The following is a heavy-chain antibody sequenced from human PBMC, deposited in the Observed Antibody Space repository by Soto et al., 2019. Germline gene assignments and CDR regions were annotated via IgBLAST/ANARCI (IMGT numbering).Heavy chain of an antibody. CDR1: GGSISSNKW. CDR2: IYHSGST. Sequence: SETLSLTCAVYGGSISSNKWWSWVRQPPGKGLEWIGEIYHSGSTNYNPSLKSRVTISLDKSKNQFSLKLTSVTAADSAVYYSARAHNIVLAPTSLGAMDLWGQGTTVTVSS. V-gene: IGHV4-4*02. D-gene: IGHD2-15*01. J-gene: IGHJ6*02. CDR3: ARAHNIVLAPTSLGAMDL.